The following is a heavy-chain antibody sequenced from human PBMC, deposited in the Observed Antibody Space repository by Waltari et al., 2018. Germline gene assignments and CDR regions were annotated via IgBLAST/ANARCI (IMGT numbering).Heavy chain of an antibody. CDR2: INPNSGGT. D-gene: IGHD3-10*01. Sequence: QVQLVQSGAEVKKPGASVKVSCKASGYTFTGYYMHWVRQAPGQGLEWMGWINPNSGGTNYAQKFQGRVTMTRDTSISTAYMELSRLRSDDTAVYYCARDATYYGSGSYYPPWGQGTLVTVSS. J-gene: IGHJ5*02. CDR3: ARDATYYGSGSYYPP. CDR1: GYTFTGYY. V-gene: IGHV1-2*02.